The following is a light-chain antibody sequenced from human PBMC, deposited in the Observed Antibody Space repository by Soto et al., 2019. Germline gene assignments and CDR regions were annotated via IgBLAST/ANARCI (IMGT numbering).Light chain of an antibody. Sequence: DIKMNQSPSSLSASVGDRVTITCRASQSISSYLNWYQQKPGKAPKLLIYAASSLQSGVPSRFSGSGSGTDITLTISSLQPEDFATYYCQQSYSTPTFGGGTKVDIK. CDR2: AAS. CDR3: QQSYSTPT. CDR1: QSISSY. J-gene: IGKJ4*01. V-gene: IGKV1-39*01.